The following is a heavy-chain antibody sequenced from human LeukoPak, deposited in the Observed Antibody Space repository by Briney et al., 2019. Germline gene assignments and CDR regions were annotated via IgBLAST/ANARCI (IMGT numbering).Heavy chain of an antibody. V-gene: IGHV3-23*01. D-gene: IGHD6-19*01. J-gene: IGHJ4*02. CDR3: AKTAYSSGWYPDY. CDR1: GFTFSSHA. Sequence: GGSLRLSCAASGFTFSSHAMSWVRQAPGKGLEWVSAISGSGGGTYYADSVKGRFIISRDISKNTLYLQMNSLRAEDTAVYYCAKTAYSSGWYPDYWGQGTLVTVSS. CDR2: ISGSGGGT.